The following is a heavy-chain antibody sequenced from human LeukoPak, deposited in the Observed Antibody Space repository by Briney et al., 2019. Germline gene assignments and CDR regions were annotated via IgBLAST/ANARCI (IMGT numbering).Heavy chain of an antibody. D-gene: IGHD2/OR15-2a*01. CDR3: ARDVLQRH. V-gene: IGHV3-48*03. Sequence: LPCAATSLPPNNPHMNSAPQAPPKPLQWVSHISSNGTNIYYTDSVGGRFTISRDNANNSLYLQVTSLRAEDTAVYYCARDVLQRHLGQGNLLTVPS. CDR2: ISSNGTNI. CDR1: SLPPNNPH. J-gene: IGHJ4*02.